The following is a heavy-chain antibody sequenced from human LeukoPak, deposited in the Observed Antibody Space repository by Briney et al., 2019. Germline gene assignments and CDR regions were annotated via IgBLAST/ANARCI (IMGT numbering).Heavy chain of an antibody. CDR1: GFTFSSYA. J-gene: IGHJ4*02. V-gene: IGHV3-23*01. D-gene: IGHD6-25*01. Sequence: GGSLRLSCAASGFTFSSYAMSWVRQAPGKGLEWVSAISGSGGSTYYADSVKGRFTIFRDNSKNTLYLQMNSLRAEDTAVYYCAKDKRLQPHYFDYWGQGTLVTVSS. CDR2: ISGSGGST. CDR3: AKDKRLQPHYFDY.